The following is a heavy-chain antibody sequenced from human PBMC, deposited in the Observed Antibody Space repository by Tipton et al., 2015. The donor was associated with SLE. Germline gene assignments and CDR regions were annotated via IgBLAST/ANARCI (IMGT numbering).Heavy chain of an antibody. CDR1: GGSVSSGSYY. CDR2: IYYSGST. CDR3: ARVSYDSSGYGAFDI. Sequence: TLSLTCTVSGGSVSSGSYYWSWIRQPPGKGLEWIGYIYYSGSTNYNPSLKSRVTISVDTSKNQFSLKLSSVTAADTAVYYCARVSYDSSGYGAFDIWGQGTMVTVSS. J-gene: IGHJ3*02. D-gene: IGHD3-22*01. V-gene: IGHV4-61*01.